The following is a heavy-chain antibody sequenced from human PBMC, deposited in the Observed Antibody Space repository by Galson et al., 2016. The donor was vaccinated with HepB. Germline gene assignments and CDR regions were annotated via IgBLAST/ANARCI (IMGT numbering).Heavy chain of an antibody. CDR2: VSYSGKFI. Sequence: SLRLSCAVSGLSVNSLNMSWVRQAPGKGLEWVSYVSYSGKFIWYADSVKGRFTISRDNAKNSLNLQMNSLRDDDTAVYYCASDQAWAYDNWGQGTLDTVSS. J-gene: IGHJ4*02. CDR1: GLSVNSLN. V-gene: IGHV3-48*03. CDR3: ASDQAWAYDN. D-gene: IGHD2-21*01.